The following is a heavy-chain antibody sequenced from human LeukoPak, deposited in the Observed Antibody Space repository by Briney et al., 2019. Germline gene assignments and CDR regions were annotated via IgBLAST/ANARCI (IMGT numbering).Heavy chain of an antibody. D-gene: IGHD1-26*01. J-gene: IGHJ4*02. CDR3: ARGEAGATHQITQ. V-gene: IGHV4-61*01. CDR2: FCYSGSN. CDR1: GVPNSSSRDL. Sequence: PAETLSLTCTVCGVPNSSSRDLWSSIRQPPGKVLEGIGYFCYSGSNNYNPSLKSRVTISVDTSKNQFSLKLSSVTAAATAVYYCARGEAGATHQITQWGQGTLVTVSS.